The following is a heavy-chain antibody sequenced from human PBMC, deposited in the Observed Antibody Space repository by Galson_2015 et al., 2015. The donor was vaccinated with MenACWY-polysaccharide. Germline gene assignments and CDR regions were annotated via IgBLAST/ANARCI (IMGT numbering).Heavy chain of an antibody. CDR2: THHSGHT. Sequence: SETLSLTCAVSGYSITSGSYWGWIRQPPGRNLEWIGTTHHSGHTNYDPSLKSRVTISVDTSKNQFSLKLSSVTAADTAVYYCARVEKYSGSYYILHWGQGTLVTVSS. CDR1: GYSITSGSY. D-gene: IGHD1-26*01. J-gene: IGHJ4*02. CDR3: ARVEKYSGSYYILH. V-gene: IGHV4-38-2*01.